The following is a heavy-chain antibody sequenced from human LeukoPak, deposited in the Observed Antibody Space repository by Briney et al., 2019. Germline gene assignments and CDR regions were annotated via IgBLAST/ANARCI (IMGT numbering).Heavy chain of an antibody. J-gene: IGHJ4*02. Sequence: GASVKVSCKTSGYSFFKYAIHWVRQAPGQRFEWMGWIDGGNGDTRFSQKFQDRVSFTRDTFATTVYMELTSLRSEDTAVYYCARDQSRDIRVDFDYWGQGTLVIVSS. CDR2: IDGGNGDT. CDR1: GYSFFKYA. V-gene: IGHV1-3*01. D-gene: IGHD5-24*01. CDR3: ARDQSRDIRVDFDY.